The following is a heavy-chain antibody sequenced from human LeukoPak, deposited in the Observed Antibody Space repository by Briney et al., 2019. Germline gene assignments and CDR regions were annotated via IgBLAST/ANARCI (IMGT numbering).Heavy chain of an antibody. CDR1: GYTFTGYY. CDR2: INPNSGGT. J-gene: IGHJ4*02. CDR3: ARGGTYYDFWSGYCCFDY. V-gene: IGHV1-2*06. D-gene: IGHD3-3*01. Sequence: GASVKVSCKASGYTFTGYYMHWVRQAPGQGLEWMGRINPNSGGTNYAQKFQGRVTMTRDTSISTAYMELSRLRSDDTAVYYCARGGTYYDFWSGYCCFDYWGQGTLVTVSS.